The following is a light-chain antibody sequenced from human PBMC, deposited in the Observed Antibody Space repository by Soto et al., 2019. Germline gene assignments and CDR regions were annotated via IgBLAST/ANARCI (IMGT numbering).Light chain of an antibody. CDR3: CSFTSSSL. J-gene: IGLJ1*01. CDR2: GVT. Sequence: QSALTQPASVSGSPGQSITISCAGTATDIGGYNYVSWYQHHPGRAPKLIIYGVTNRPSGVSNRFSGSKSGNTASLTISGLQADDEADYYCCSFTSSSLFGTGTQLTVL. V-gene: IGLV2-14*03. CDR1: ATDIGGYNY.